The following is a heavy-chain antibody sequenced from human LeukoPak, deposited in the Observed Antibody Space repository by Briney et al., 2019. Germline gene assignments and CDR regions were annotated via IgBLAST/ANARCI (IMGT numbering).Heavy chain of an antibody. J-gene: IGHJ4*02. V-gene: IGHV4-4*02. CDR1: GGSISSSNW. D-gene: IGHD3-10*01. CDR3: ARRRVLWFGKKQSYYFDY. Sequence: PSETLSLTCAVSGGSISSSNWWSWVRQPPGKGLEWIGEIYHSGSTNYNPSLKSRVTISVDTSKNQFSLKLSSVTAADTAVYYCARRRVLWFGKKQSYYFDYWGQGTLVTVSS. CDR2: IYHSGST.